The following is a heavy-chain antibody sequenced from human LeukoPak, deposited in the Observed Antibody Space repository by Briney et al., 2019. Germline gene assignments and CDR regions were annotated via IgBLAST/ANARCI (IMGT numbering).Heavy chain of an antibody. CDR1: GFTLSSFG. V-gene: IGHV3-30*03. D-gene: IGHD1-1*01. J-gene: IGHJ6*04. Sequence: PLGTLRLSCAASGFTLSSFGIHSVSQAPGTRLESLAFISPHVSNKDYADSGKCRFTISRDNSKNTLYLQMTCLRAEDTAVYYCARDRQLDYSYYGMHVWGKVTTVTVSS. CDR2: ISPHVSNK. CDR3: ARDRQLDYSYYGMHV.